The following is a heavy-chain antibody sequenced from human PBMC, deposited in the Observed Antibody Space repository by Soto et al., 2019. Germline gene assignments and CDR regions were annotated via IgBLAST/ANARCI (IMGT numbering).Heavy chain of an antibody. CDR1: GFTFSSHT. Sequence: LRLSCAASGFTFSSHTMSWVRQAPGKGLEWISYITSTSSTKNYADSVKGRFTISRDNANNSLYLQMNSLRDEDTAVYYCARRITMVRGPYYYYAMDVWGQGTTVTVSS. V-gene: IGHV3-48*02. CDR2: ITSTSSTK. CDR3: ARRITMVRGPYYYYAMDV. J-gene: IGHJ6*02. D-gene: IGHD3-10*01.